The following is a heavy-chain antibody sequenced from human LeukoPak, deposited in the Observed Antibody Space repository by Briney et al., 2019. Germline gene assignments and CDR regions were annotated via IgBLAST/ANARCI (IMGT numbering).Heavy chain of an antibody. CDR2: IYSGGST. CDR1: GFTVSSNY. Sequence: PGGSLRLSCAASGFTVSSNYMSWVRQAPGKGLEWVSVIYSGGSTYYADSVKGRFTISRDNSKNTLYLQMNSLRAEDTAVYYCARVKSYYDSSGYYYAFDYWGQGTLVTVSS. D-gene: IGHD3-22*01. CDR3: ARVKSYYDSSGYYYAFDY. J-gene: IGHJ4*02. V-gene: IGHV3-53*01.